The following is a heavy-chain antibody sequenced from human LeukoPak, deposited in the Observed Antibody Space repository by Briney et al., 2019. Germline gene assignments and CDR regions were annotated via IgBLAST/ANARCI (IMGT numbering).Heavy chain of an antibody. Sequence: SETLSLTCTVSGGSISSYYGTWIRQPPGKGLEWIGYIYYTGRTNYNPSLKSRVTISIDTSKNQISLKLSSVTAADTAVYYCARFSYGDYPADYWGQGTLVTVSS. CDR1: GGSISSYY. CDR3: ARFSYGDYPADY. J-gene: IGHJ4*02. V-gene: IGHV4-59*01. D-gene: IGHD4-17*01. CDR2: IYYTGRT.